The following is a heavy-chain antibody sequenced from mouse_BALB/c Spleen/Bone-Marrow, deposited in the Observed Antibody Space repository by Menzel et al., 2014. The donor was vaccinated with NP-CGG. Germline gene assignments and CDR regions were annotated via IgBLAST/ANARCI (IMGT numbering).Heavy chain of an antibody. CDR3: TRDGTEAYFDV. Sequence: EVQVVESGGGLVQPGGSLKLSCAASGFDFSRYWMSWVRQAPGTGLEWIGEINPDSSTINYTSSLKDKFIISRDNAKNTLYLQMSKVRSEDTGLYYCTRDGTEAYFDVWGAGTTLTVSS. J-gene: IGHJ1*01. CDR1: GFDFSRYW. D-gene: IGHD2-3*01. CDR2: INPDSSTI. V-gene: IGHV4-1*02.